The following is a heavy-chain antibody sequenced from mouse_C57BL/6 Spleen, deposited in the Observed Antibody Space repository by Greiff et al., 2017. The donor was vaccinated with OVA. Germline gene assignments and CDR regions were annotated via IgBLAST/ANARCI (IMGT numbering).Heavy chain of an antibody. D-gene: IGHD4-1*01. CDR3: ARELGDYYAMDY. Sequence: EVQLQQSGPEPVKPGASVKISCKASGYSFTGYYMNWVKQSPEKSLEWIGEINPSTGGTTYNQKFKAKATLTVDKSSSTAYMQLKSLTSEDSAVYYCARELGDYYAMDYWGQGTSVTVSS. V-gene: IGHV1-42*01. CDR1: GYSFTGYY. J-gene: IGHJ4*01. CDR2: INPSTGGT.